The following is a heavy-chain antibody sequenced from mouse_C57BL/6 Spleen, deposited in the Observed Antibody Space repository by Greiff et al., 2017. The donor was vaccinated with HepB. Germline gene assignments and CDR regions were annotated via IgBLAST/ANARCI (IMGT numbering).Heavy chain of an antibody. CDR3: APTDHAPLDY. J-gene: IGHJ2*01. V-gene: IGHV1-4*01. CDR2: INPSSGYT. Sequence: VQLQQSGAELARPGASVKMSCKASGYTFTSYTMHWVKQRPGQGLEWIGYINPSSGYTKYNQKFKDKATLTADKSSSTDYMQLSSLTSEDSAVYYCAPTDHAPLDYWGQGTTLTVSS. D-gene: IGHD3-2*02. CDR1: GYTFTSYT.